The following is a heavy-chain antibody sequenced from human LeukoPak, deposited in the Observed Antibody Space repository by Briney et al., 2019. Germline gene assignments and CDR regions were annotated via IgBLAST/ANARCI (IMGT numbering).Heavy chain of an antibody. D-gene: IGHD6-13*01. J-gene: IGHJ6*03. CDR3: ARIVHSSSWYRYYYMDV. CDR2: IYTSGST. Sequence: SETLSLTCTVSGGSISSYYWSWIRQPAGKGLEWIGRIYTSGSTNYNPSLKSRVTISVDKSKNQFSLKLSSVTAPDTAVYSCARIVHSSSWYRYYYMDVWGKGTTVTVSS. V-gene: IGHV4-4*07. CDR1: GGSISSYY.